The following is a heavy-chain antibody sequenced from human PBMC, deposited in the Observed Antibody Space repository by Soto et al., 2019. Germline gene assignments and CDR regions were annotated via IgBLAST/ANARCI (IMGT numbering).Heavy chain of an antibody. CDR2: ITGGGTT. V-gene: IGHV3-23*01. D-gene: IGHD2-2*01. Sequence: EVQVLDSGGGLVQSGGSLRLSCEASGFTFRNYPMSWVRQAPGKGLEWVSTITGGGTTYYAESVRGRLTLSRDNSKNTLYLQLNSLRVEATALYYCTQKKLKYHLDCRGQGTLVSVAS. J-gene: IGHJ4*02. CDR3: TQKKLKYHLDC. CDR1: GFTFRNYP.